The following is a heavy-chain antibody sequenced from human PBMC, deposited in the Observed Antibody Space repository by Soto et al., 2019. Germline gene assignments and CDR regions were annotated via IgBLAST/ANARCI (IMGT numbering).Heavy chain of an antibody. Sequence: QVQLQESGPGLVKPSETLSLTCTVSGGSISSYYWSWIRQPPGKGLEWIGYIYYSGSTNYNPSLKSRVTISVDTYKNQFYLKLSSVTAADTAVYYCARDRVEDYYYYGMDVWGQGTTVTVSS. CDR3: ARDRVEDYYYYGMDV. CDR2: IYYSGST. V-gene: IGHV4-59*01. J-gene: IGHJ6*02. CDR1: GGSISSYY.